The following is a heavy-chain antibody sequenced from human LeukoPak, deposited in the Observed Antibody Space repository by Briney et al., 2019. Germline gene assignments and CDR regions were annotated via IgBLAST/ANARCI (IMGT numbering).Heavy chain of an antibody. J-gene: IGHJ3*02. CDR2: IKQDGSEK. Sequence: PGGSLRLSCAASGFTFSSYWMSWVRQAPGKGLEWVANIKQDGSEKYYVDSVKGRFTISRDNAKNSLYLQMNSLRDEDTAVYYCARDQAVAGTPEDTFDIWGQGTMVTVSS. CDR3: ARDQAVAGTPEDTFDI. CDR1: GFTFSSYW. V-gene: IGHV3-7*01. D-gene: IGHD6-19*01.